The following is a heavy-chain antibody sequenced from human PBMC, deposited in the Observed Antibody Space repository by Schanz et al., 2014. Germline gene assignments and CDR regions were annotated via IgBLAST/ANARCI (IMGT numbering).Heavy chain of an antibody. CDR2: ISNSGYTI. V-gene: IGHV3-11*01. CDR1: GFTFSDYY. CDR3: AKALGLRPFDY. D-gene: IGHD2-21*01. J-gene: IGHJ4*02. Sequence: QVQLVESGGGLVKPGGSLRLSCAASGFTFSDYYMSWIRQAPGKGLEWVSYISNSGYTIYYADSVKGRFTISRDNAKNSLYLQMNGLRPEDTAFYYCAKALGLRPFDYWGQGTLVVVSS.